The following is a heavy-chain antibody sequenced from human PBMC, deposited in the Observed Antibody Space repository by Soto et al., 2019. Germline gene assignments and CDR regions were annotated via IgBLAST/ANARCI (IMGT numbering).Heavy chain of an antibody. V-gene: IGHV4-59*01. Sequence: SETLSLTCTVSGGSISSYYWSWIRQPPGKGLEWIGYIYYSGSTNYNPSLKSRVTISVDTSKNQFSLKLSSVTAADTAVYYCARLVGSGPATAILAYWGQGTLVTVSS. D-gene: IGHD2-2*02. CDR2: IYYSGST. CDR1: GGSISSYY. J-gene: IGHJ4*02. CDR3: ARLVGSGPATAILAY.